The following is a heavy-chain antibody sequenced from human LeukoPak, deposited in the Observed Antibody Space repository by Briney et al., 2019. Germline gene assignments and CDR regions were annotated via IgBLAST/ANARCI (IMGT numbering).Heavy chain of an antibody. Sequence: SQTLSLTCTISGGSISSGGYYWSWIRQHPGKGLEWIGYIYYSGSTYYNPSLKSRVTISVDTSKNQSSLKLSSVTAADTAVYYCASLIRTYYDSSGYYSWFDPWGQGTLVTVSS. J-gene: IGHJ5*02. CDR2: IYYSGST. CDR1: GGSISSGGYY. D-gene: IGHD3-22*01. CDR3: ASLIRTYYDSSGYYSWFDP. V-gene: IGHV4-31*03.